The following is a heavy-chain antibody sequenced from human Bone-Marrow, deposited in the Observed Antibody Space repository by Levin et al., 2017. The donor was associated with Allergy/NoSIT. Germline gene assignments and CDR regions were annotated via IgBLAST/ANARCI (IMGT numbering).Heavy chain of an antibody. CDR1: EFTFSSYW. CDR2: IKEDGSAK. D-gene: IGHD5-12*01. Sequence: GGSLRLSCAASEFTFSSYWMNWVRQAPGKGLEWVADIKEDGSAKYYVDSVKGRFTISRDNAKNSLYLQMSSLTAEDTAVYYCAGKRATQNGMDVWGQGTTVTVS. CDR3: AGKRATQNGMDV. V-gene: IGHV3-7*01. J-gene: IGHJ6*02.